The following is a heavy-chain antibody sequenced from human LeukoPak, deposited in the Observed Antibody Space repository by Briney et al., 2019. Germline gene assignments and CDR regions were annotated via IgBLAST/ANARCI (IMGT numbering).Heavy chain of an antibody. Sequence: SVKVSCKASGGTFSSYAINWVRQAPGQGLEWMGGIIPLFRTANYAQNFQGRVTITADESTRTAYMELSSLRSEDTAVYYCARIMEYCSSTSCYYGMDVWGQGTTVTVSS. V-gene: IGHV1-69*13. CDR1: GGTFSSYA. CDR2: IIPLFRTA. D-gene: IGHD2-2*01. CDR3: ARIMEYCSSTSCYYGMDV. J-gene: IGHJ6*02.